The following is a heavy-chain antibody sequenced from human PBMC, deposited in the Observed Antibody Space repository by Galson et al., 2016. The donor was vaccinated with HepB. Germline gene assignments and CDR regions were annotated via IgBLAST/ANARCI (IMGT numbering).Heavy chain of an antibody. CDR1: GLTVSSNY. CDR3: AREVYTGYVSHGLDV. J-gene: IGHJ6*02. D-gene: IGHD5-12*01. V-gene: IGHV3-53*01. Sequence: SLRLSCAASGLTVSSNYMSWVRQAPGKGLEWLSVIYSGGSTFYADSVKGRFTISRDTSKTTVYLQMNSLRGDDTAVYYCAREVYTGYVSHGLDVWGQGTTVTVSS. CDR2: IYSGGST.